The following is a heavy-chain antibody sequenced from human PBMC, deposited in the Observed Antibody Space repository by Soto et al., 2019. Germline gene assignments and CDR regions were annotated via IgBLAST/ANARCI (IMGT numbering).Heavy chain of an antibody. V-gene: IGHV4-59*01. CDR3: ARDQANYFDSSGYSWYNWFDP. D-gene: IGHD3-22*01. Sequence: SETLSLTCTVSGGSISSYYLNWIRQPPGKGLEWIGYIYYSGSTNYNPSLKSRVTISVDTSKNQFSLKLSSVTAADTAVYYCARDQANYFDSSGYSWYNWFDPWGQGTLVTVSS. CDR1: GGSISSYY. J-gene: IGHJ5*02. CDR2: IYYSGST.